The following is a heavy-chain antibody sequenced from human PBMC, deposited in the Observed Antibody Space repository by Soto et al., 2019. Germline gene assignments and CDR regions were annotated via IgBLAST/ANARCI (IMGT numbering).Heavy chain of an antibody. CDR1: GFTFSSYS. Sequence: PGGSLRLSCATSGFTFSSYSMNWVRQAPGKGLEWVSYISSSSSTIYYADSVKGRFTISRDNAKNSLYLQMNSLRDEDTAVYYCARDDHYDFWSGYYTSYNAFDIWGQGTMVTVSS. V-gene: IGHV3-48*02. J-gene: IGHJ3*02. D-gene: IGHD3-3*01. CDR2: ISSSSSTI. CDR3: ARDDHYDFWSGYYTSYNAFDI.